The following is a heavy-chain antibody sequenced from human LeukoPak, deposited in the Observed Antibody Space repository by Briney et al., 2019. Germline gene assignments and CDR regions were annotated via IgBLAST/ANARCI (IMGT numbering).Heavy chain of an antibody. V-gene: IGHV3-23*01. D-gene: IGHD2-8*01. J-gene: IGHJ6*03. CDR3: AKDRCSNGIGCYYYYMDV. CDR2: IGGSGGAT. Sequence: GGSLRLSCAASGFTFSTYAMTWVRQAPGKGLEWVSGIGGSGGATYYADSVKGRFTVSRDNSKNTLYLQMNSLRAEDTAVYYCAKDRCSNGIGCYYYYMDVWGKGTTVTISS. CDR1: GFTFSTYA.